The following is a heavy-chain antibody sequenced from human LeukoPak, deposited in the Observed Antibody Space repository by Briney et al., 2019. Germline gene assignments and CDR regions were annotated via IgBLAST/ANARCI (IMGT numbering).Heavy chain of an antibody. CDR3: ARGLYKAAAQYVY. Sequence: PSETLFLTCTVYGGSISNYYWSWIRQPPGKGLEWIGHIYYSGTTNYNPSLKSRSTISVDRFKDQVALKLNSVTGADTGVYYCARGLYKAAAQYVYWGQPTLVADPS. J-gene: IGHJ4*02. D-gene: IGHD6-13*01. CDR2: IYYSGTT. CDR1: GGSISNYY. V-gene: IGHV4-59*01.